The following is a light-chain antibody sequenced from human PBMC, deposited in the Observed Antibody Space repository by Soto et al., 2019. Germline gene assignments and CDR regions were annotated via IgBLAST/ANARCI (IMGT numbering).Light chain of an antibody. J-gene: IGKJ4*01. Sequence: DLPMTQSPSSLSASVGDRVTITCRASQGISNYLAWYQQKPGKVPKLLIYAASTLQSGVPSRFSGSGSGTDFTITISSLQPEGVSTYSCQKCNSARAVTFGGGTKVEIK. CDR1: QGISNY. V-gene: IGKV1-27*01. CDR3: QKCNSARAVT. CDR2: AAS.